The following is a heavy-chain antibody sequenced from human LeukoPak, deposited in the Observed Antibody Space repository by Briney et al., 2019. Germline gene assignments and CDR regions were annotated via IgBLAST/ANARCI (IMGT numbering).Heavy chain of an antibody. CDR2: IYYSGST. CDR3: AREHDFLSGYGMDV. CDR1: GGSISSGGYY. J-gene: IGHJ6*02. V-gene: IGHV4-31*03. D-gene: IGHD3-3*01. Sequence: PSQTLSLTCTVSGGSISSGGYYWSWIRQHPGKGLEWIGYIYYSGSTHYNPSLKSRVTISVDTSKNQFSLKLSSVTAADTAVYYCAREHDFLSGYGMDVWGQGTTVTVSS.